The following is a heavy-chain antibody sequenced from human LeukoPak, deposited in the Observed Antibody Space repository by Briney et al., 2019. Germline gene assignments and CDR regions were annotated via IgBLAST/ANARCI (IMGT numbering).Heavy chain of an antibody. V-gene: IGHV3-53*04. D-gene: IGHD4-17*01. CDR3: ARGGGDYNPFDY. J-gene: IGHJ4*02. CDR2: MYSGGST. Sequence: GGSLRLSCAVSGFTVSSNYMSWVRQAPGKGLEWVAVMYSGGSTYYADSVKGRFTISRHNSKNTLCLEINSLRPDGTAVYYCARGGGDYNPFDYWGQGTLVTVSS. CDR1: GFTVSSNY.